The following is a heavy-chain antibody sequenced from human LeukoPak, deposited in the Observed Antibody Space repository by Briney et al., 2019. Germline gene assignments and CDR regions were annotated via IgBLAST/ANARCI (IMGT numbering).Heavy chain of an antibody. J-gene: IGHJ4*02. D-gene: IGHD6-19*01. Sequence: GGSLRLSCAASGFTFSSYWMSWVRQAPGKGLEWVANIKQDGSEKYYVDSVKGRFTISRDNSKNTLYLQMINLRAEDTAVYYCARDPGTWVPYSSGWYDWGQGTLVTVSS. CDR3: ARDPGTWVPYSSGWYD. CDR2: IKQDGSEK. V-gene: IGHV3-7*01. CDR1: GFTFSSYW.